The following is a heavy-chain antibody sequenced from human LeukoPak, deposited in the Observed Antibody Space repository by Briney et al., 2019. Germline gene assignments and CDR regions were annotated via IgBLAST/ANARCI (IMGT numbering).Heavy chain of an antibody. CDR3: ARGDSSGYNSFAHY. CDR2: ISAYNGNT. CDR1: GYTFTSYG. Sequence: ASVKVSCKASGYTFTSYGISWVRQAPGPGLEWLGWISAYNGNTNYAQKLQGRVTMTTDTSTSTAYMELRSLRSDDTAVYYCARGDSSGYNSFAHYWGQGTLVTVSS. V-gene: IGHV1-18*01. D-gene: IGHD3-22*01. J-gene: IGHJ4*02.